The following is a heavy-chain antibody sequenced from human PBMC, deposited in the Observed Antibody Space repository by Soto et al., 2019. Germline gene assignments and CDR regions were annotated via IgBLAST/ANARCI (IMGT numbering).Heavy chain of an antibody. V-gene: IGHV1-46*01. J-gene: IGHJ5*02. CDR1: GYTFTSYY. CDR3: ASPLYSSGLYRDP. Sequence: GPSVKVSCKASGYTFTSYYMHWVRQAPGQGLEWMGIINPSGGSTSYAQKFQGRVTMTRDTSTSTVYMELSSLRSEDTAVYYCASPLYSSGLYRDPWGQGTLVTVS. CDR2: INPSGGST. D-gene: IGHD6-19*01.